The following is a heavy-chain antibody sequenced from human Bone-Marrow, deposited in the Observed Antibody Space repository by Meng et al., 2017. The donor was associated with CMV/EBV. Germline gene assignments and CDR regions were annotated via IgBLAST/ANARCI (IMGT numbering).Heavy chain of an antibody. D-gene: IGHD6-19*01. J-gene: IGHJ4*02. CDR2: IDHSGST. Sequence: GSLRLSCAVYGGSFSDYYWTWIRQPPGKGLEWIGEIDHSGSTNYNSSLKSRVTISVDTSRNQFTLKVNYVTAADTSVYYCARRSRYYSGSYLDYWGQGALVTVSS. CDR3: ARRSRYYSGSYLDY. V-gene: IGHV4-34*01. CDR1: GGSFSDYY.